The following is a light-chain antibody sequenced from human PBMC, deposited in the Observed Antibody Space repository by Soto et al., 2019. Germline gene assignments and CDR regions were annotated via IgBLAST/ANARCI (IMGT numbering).Light chain of an antibody. J-gene: IGKJ1*01. CDR3: QQRSNWPWT. Sequence: EIVLTQSPASLSLSPGERATLSCRASQSVSNYLAWYQQKPGQAPRLLIYDASNRATGIPARFSGSGSGTDSTLTISSLEPEDFAVYYCQQRSNWPWTFGQGTKVEIK. CDR1: QSVSNY. CDR2: DAS. V-gene: IGKV3-11*01.